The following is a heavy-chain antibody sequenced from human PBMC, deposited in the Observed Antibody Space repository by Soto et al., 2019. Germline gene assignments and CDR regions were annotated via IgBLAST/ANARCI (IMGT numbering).Heavy chain of an antibody. V-gene: IGHV3-23*01. CDR3: ARARGYCSGGPCYWYFDI. CDR2: ISGSGGST. D-gene: IGHD2-15*01. Sequence: GGSLRLSCAASGFTFSRYAMTWVRQVPGKGLEWVSGISGSGGSTYYADSVNGRFSISRDNSKNTLFLQMSSLRAEDMAVYYCARARGYCSGGPCYWYFDIWGRGTLVTVSS. J-gene: IGHJ2*01. CDR1: GFTFSRYA.